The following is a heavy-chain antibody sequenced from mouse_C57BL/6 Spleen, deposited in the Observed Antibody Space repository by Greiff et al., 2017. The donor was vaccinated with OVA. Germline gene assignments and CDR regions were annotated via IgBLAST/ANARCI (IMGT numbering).Heavy chain of an antibody. D-gene: IGHD1-1*01. CDR3: ARAGYYYGSSSFAY. CDR2: ISNLAYSI. CDR1: GFTFSDYG. Sequence: EVQVVESGGGLVQPGGSLKLSCAASGFTFSDYGMAWVRQAPRKGPEWVAFISNLAYSIYYADTVTGRFTISRENAKNTLYLEMSSLRSEDTAMYYCARAGYYYGSSSFAYWGQGTLVTVSA. J-gene: IGHJ3*01. V-gene: IGHV5-15*01.